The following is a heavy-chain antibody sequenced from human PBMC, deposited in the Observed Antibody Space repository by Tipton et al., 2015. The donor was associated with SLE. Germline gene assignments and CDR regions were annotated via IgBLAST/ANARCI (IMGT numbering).Heavy chain of an antibody. CDR3: ARETAAAGPGWFDP. J-gene: IGHJ5*02. CDR2: ISSSGGTI. Sequence: SLRLSCAASGFTFSSYEMNWVRQAPGKGLEWVSYISSSGGTIYYADSVKGRFTISRDNAKNSLYLQMNSLRAEDTAVYYCARETAAAGPGWFDPWGQGTLVTVSS. CDR1: GFTFSSYE. V-gene: IGHV3-48*03. D-gene: IGHD6-13*01.